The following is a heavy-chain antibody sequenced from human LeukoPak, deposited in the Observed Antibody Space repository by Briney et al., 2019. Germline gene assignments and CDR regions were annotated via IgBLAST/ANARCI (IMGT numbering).Heavy chain of an antibody. CDR2: IYYSGST. J-gene: IGHJ3*02. CDR1: GGSISSYY. V-gene: IGHV4-59*01. D-gene: IGHD3/OR15-3a*01. CDR3: ARGTVKWDAFDI. Sequence: SETLSLTCTVSGGSISSYYWSWIRQPPGKGLEWVGYIYYSGSTNYNPSLKSRVTISADTSKNQFSLKLSSVTAADTAVYYCARGTVKWDAFDIWGQGTMVTVSS.